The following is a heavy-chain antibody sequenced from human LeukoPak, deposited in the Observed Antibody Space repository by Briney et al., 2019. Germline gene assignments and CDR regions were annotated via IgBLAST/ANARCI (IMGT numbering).Heavy chain of an antibody. V-gene: IGHV1-18*01. CDR2: ISAYNGNT. Sequence: ASVKVSCKASGYTFTSYGISWVRQAPGQGLEWMGWISAYNGNTNYAQKLQGRVTMTTDTSTSTAYMELRSLRSDDTAVYYCARFGHSSGWFFPGADWYFDLWGRGTLVTVSS. CDR1: GYTFTSYG. J-gene: IGHJ2*01. D-gene: IGHD6-19*01. CDR3: ARFGHSSGWFFPGADWYFDL.